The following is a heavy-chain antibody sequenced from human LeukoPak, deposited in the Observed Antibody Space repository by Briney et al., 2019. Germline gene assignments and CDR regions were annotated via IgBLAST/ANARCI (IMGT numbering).Heavy chain of an antibody. J-gene: IGHJ5*02. D-gene: IGHD3-3*01. V-gene: IGHV4-34*01. CDR2: INHSGST. CDR1: GGSFSGYY. CDR3: ARGAPYDSINWFDP. Sequence: PSETLSLTCAVYGGSFSGYYWGWIRQPPGKGLEWIGEINHSGSTNYNPSLKSRVTISVDTSKNQFSLKLSSVTAADTAVHYCARGAPYDSINWFDPWGQGTLVTVSS.